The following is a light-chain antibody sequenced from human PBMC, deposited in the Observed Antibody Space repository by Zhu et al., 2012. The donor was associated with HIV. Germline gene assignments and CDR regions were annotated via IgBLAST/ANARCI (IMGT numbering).Light chain of an antibody. Sequence: EIVLTQSPGTLSLSPGERATVSCRASGSVRSFLAWYQQKPGQAPRLLIYDTSKRATGIPARFSGSGSGTDFTLTISSLEPEDFALYYCQQRSSWPLTFGGGTKVEIK. CDR1: GSVRSF. J-gene: IGKJ4*01. CDR3: QQRSSWPLT. V-gene: IGKV3-11*01. CDR2: DTS.